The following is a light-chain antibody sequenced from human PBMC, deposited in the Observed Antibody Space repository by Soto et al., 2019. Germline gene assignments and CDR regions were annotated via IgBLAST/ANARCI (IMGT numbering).Light chain of an antibody. V-gene: IGLV2-8*01. CDR1: SSDVGSYDY. Sequence: QSALTQPPSASGSPGQSVTISCTGTSSDVGSYDYVSWYQQHPGKAPKLMIYEVSKRPSGVPDRFSGSKSGNTASLTVSGLQAEDEADYYCSSYAGSNNFVVFGTGTKVTVL. CDR3: SSYAGSNNFVV. J-gene: IGLJ1*01. CDR2: EVS.